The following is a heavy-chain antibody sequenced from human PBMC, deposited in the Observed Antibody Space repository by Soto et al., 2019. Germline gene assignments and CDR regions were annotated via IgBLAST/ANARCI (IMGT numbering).Heavy chain of an antibody. V-gene: IGHV6-1*01. Sequence: PSQTLSLTCVISGDSVSSNSGAWNWIRQSPSRGLEWLGRTYYRSKWYNDYAISVKSRITINADTSKNHFSLQLNSVTPEDTALYYCGRENWNDLSIEYWGQGTLVTVSS. D-gene: IGHD1-1*01. CDR1: GDSVSSNSGA. J-gene: IGHJ4*02. CDR3: GRENWNDLSIEY. CDR2: TYYRSKWYN.